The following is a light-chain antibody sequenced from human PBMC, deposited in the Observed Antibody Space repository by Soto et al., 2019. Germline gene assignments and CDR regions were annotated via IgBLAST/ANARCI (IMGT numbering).Light chain of an antibody. J-gene: IGLJ1*01. V-gene: IGLV2-14*01. CDR1: SSDVGTYNH. Sequence: QYVLTQPASVSGSPGQSITISCTGTSSDVGTYNHVSWYQQHPGKAPQLIIYEVSNRPSGLSNRFSASKSVNTASLTISGLQAEDEAEYYCCSFTTSSTLVFGTGTKLTVL. CDR2: EVS. CDR3: CSFTTSSTLV.